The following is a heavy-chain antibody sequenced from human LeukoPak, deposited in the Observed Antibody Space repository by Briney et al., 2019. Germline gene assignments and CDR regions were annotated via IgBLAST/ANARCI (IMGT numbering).Heavy chain of an antibody. V-gene: IGHV4-59*12. CDR3: ARARESMATGGSFFDF. D-gene: IGHD2-15*01. CDR2: IYYSGST. CDR1: GGSISSYY. Sequence: SETLSLTCTVSGGSISSYYWSWIRQPPGKGLEWIGYIYYSGSTNYNPSLKSRVSISVDRPKNQFSLKLRSVTAADTAVYYCARARESMATGGSFFDFWGEGTLVSVFS. J-gene: IGHJ4*02.